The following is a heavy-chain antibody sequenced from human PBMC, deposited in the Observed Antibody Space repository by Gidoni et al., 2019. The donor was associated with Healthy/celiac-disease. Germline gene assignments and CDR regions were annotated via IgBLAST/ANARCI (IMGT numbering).Heavy chain of an antibody. V-gene: IGHV3-23*01. CDR2: ISGSGGST. CDR1: GFTFSSEA. D-gene: IGHD2-21*02. Sequence: EVQLLESGGGLVQPGGSLRLSCAASGFTFSSEAMSCVRQAPGKGLECVSAISGSGGSTYYADSVKSRFTISSSNYKNPLYLRMNSLRAEDTAVYSCAKCWGGVVTANDDWGQGTLVTVSS. J-gene: IGHJ4*02. CDR3: AKCWGGVVTANDD.